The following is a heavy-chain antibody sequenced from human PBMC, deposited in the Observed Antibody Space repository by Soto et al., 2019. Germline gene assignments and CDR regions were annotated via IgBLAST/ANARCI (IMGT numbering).Heavy chain of an antibody. CDR1: GFTFSSYS. V-gene: IGHV3-48*01. D-gene: IGHD2-15*01. CDR2: ISSSSTI. CDR3: ARDSVVVVAPAFDY. J-gene: IGHJ4*02. Sequence: GGSLRLSCAASGFTFSSYSMNWVRQAPGKGLEWVSYISSSSTIYYADSVKGRFTISRDNAKNSLYLQMNSLRAEDTAVYYCARDSVVVVAPAFDYWGQGTLVTVSS.